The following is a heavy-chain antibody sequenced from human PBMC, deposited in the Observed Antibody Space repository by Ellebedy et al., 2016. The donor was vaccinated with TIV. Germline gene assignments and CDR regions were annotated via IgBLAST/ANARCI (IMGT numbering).Heavy chain of an antibody. CDR2: IRAKAYGGII. CDR1: AFRFRDYT. CDR3: ARDPVGVGPAFDI. V-gene: IGHV3-49*03. D-gene: IGHD4-23*01. J-gene: IGHJ3*02. Sequence: GESLKISCTGSAFRFRDYTMSWFRQAPGKGLEWVSFIRAKAYGGIIESAASVRGRFTISRDDSKNSLYLQMNSLRAEDTAVYYCARDPVGVGPAFDIWGQGTMVTVSS.